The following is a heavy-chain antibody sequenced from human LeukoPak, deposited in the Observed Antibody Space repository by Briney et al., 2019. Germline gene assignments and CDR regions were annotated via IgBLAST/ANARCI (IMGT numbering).Heavy chain of an antibody. CDR3: AKNWGSFSWYFDL. CDR2: ISGSGGST. Sequence: AGGSLRLSCAASGFTFSSYAMSWVRQAPGKGLEWVSAISGSGGSTYYADSVKGRFTISRDNSKNTLYLQMTSLRAEDTALYYCAKNWGSFSWYFDLWGRGTLVTVSS. V-gene: IGHV3-23*01. CDR1: GFTFSSYA. J-gene: IGHJ2*01. D-gene: IGHD7-27*01.